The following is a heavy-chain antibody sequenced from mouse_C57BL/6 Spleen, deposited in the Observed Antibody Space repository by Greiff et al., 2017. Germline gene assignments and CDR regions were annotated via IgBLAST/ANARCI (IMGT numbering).Heavy chain of an antibody. J-gene: IGHJ4*01. V-gene: IGHV5-4*01. D-gene: IGHD4-1*01. CDR2: ISDGGSYT. CDR3: ARDLGRRAMDY. Sequence: DVMLVESGGGLVKPGGSLKLSCAASGFTFSSYAMSWVRQTPEKRLEWVATISDGGSYTYYPDNVKGRFTISRYNAKNNLYLQMSHLKSEDTAMYYCARDLGRRAMDYWGQGTSVTVSS. CDR1: GFTFSSYA.